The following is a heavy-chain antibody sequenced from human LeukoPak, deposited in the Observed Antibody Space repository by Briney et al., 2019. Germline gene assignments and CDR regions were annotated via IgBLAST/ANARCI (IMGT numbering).Heavy chain of an antibody. CDR1: GASINSGGYY. V-gene: IGHV4-30-4*01. CDR3: ARAPYYFQSTGYYFDY. J-gene: IGHJ4*02. D-gene: IGHD3-22*01. CDR2: IHYTGIT. Sequence: PSGTLSLTCTVSGASINSGGYYRSWIRQSPGKGLEWVGYIHYTGITYYNPSLKSRITISSDTSRNEFSLKMNSVTAADTAVYYCARAPYYFQSTGYYFDYWGQGTLVTVSS.